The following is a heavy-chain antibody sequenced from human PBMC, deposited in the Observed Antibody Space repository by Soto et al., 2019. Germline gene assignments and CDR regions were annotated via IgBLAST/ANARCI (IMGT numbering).Heavy chain of an antibody. D-gene: IGHD1-26*01. V-gene: IGHV1-69*13. Sequence: SVKVSCKASGGTFSSYAISWVRQAPGQGLEWMGGIIPIFGTANYAQKFQGRVTITADESTSTAYMELSSLRSEDTAVYYCARPIVGASNFDYWGQGTLVTVS. J-gene: IGHJ4*02. CDR2: IIPIFGTA. CDR1: GGTFSSYA. CDR3: ARPIVGASNFDY.